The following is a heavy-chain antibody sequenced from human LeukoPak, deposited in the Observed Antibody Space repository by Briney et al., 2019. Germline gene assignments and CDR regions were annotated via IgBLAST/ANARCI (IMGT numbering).Heavy chain of an antibody. Sequence: SETLSLTCAVYGGSFSGYYWSWIRQPPGKGLEWIGEINHGGSTNYNPSLKSRVTISVDTSKNQFSLKLSSVTAADMAVYYCAGGSYPFDYWGQGTLVTVSS. D-gene: IGHD1-26*01. CDR1: GGSFSGYY. V-gene: IGHV4-34*01. J-gene: IGHJ4*02. CDR2: INHGGST. CDR3: AGGSYPFDY.